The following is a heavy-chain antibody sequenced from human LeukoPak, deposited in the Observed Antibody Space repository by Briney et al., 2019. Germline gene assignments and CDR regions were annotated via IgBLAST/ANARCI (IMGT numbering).Heavy chain of an antibody. CDR2: IKQDGSEK. Sequence: PGGSLRLSCAASGFTFSDYWMSWVRQAPGKGLEWVANIKQDGSEKYYVGSAKGRFTISRDNAKSSLYLQMNSLRAEDTAVYYCAKDLQDEYYYDSSGPQGYWGQGTLVTVSS. CDR3: AKDLQDEYYYDSSGPQGY. V-gene: IGHV3-7*03. J-gene: IGHJ4*02. CDR1: GFTFSDYW. D-gene: IGHD3-22*01.